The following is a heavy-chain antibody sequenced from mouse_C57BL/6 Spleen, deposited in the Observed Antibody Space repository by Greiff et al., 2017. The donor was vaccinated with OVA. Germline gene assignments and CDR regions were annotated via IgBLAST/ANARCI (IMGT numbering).Heavy chain of an antibody. CDR3: ARDYGSSPLYAMDY. CDR2: IYPGSGST. J-gene: IGHJ4*01. V-gene: IGHV1-55*01. Sequence: VKLQQPGAELVKPGASVKMSCKASGYTFTSYWITWVKQRPGQGLEWIGDIYPGSGSTNYNEKFKSKATLTVDTSSSTAYMQLSSLTSEDSAVYYCARDYGSSPLYAMDYWGQGTSVTVSS. CDR1: GYTFTSYW. D-gene: IGHD1-1*01.